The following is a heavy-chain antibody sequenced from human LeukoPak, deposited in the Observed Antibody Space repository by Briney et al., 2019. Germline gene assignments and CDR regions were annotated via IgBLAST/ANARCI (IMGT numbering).Heavy chain of an antibody. V-gene: IGHV1-2*06. J-gene: IGHJ5*02. D-gene: IGHD3-10*01. CDR3: AREPMVRDFNSFDP. Sequence: GASGKVSCKASGYTFTGYYIHWVRQAPGQGLEWMGRINPNSGGTNYAQKFQGRVTMTRDTSISTAYMQLSRLTSDDTAVYYCAREPMVRDFNSFDPWGQGTLVTVSS. CDR2: INPNSGGT. CDR1: GYTFTGYY.